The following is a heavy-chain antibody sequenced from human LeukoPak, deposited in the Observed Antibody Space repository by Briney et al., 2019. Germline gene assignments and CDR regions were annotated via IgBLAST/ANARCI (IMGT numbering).Heavy chain of an antibody. CDR2: ISSSGSTI. CDR1: GFTFSDYY. D-gene: IGHD2/OR15-2a*01. J-gene: IGHJ4*02. CDR3: AKRDYVDSTTYAPLFDY. Sequence: PGGSLRLSCAASGFTFSDYYMSWIRQAPGKGLEWVPYISSSGSTIYYADSVKGRFTISRDNPKNTLYLQMNGLRAEDTAVYYCAKRDYVDSTTYAPLFDYWGQGTLVTVSS. V-gene: IGHV3-11*01.